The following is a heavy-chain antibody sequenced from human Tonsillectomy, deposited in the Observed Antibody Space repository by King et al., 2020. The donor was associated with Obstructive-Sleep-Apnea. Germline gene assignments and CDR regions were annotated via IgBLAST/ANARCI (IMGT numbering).Heavy chain of an antibody. Sequence: VQLVESGGGLVQPGGSLRLSCAASGFTFSSYTLSWFRQAPGKGLEWVSGISGSGGNTYYADSVKGRFTISRDNSKNTVFRQMNSLRAEDTAVYYCAQASLPPSDYWGQGTLVTVSS. V-gene: IGHV3-23*04. J-gene: IGHJ4*02. CDR1: GFTFSSYT. CDR3: AQASLPPSDY. CDR2: ISGSGGNT.